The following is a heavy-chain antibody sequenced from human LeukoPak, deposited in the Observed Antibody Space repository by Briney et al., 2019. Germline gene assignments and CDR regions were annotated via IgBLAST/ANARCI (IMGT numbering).Heavy chain of an antibody. CDR1: GGSISSYY. CDR2: IYTSGST. D-gene: IGHD5-12*01. J-gene: IGHJ4*02. Sequence: SETLSLTCAASGGSISSYYWSWIRQPAGKGLEWIGRIYTSGSTNYNPSLKSRVTMSVDTSKNQFSLKLSFVTAADTAVYYCARDSVGYGGYEAFSDYWGQGTLVTVSS. CDR3: ARDSVGYGGYEAFSDY. V-gene: IGHV4-4*07.